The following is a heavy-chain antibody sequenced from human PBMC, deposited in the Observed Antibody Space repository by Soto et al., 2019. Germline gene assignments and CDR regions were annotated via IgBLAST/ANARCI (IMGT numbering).Heavy chain of an antibody. CDR3: ARERYIEWELPAFDY. CDR2: IIPIFGTA. D-gene: IGHD1-26*01. J-gene: IGHJ4*02. CDR1: GGTFSSYA. V-gene: IGHV1-69*13. Sequence: SVKVSCKASGGTFSSYAISWVRQAPGQGLEWMGGIIPIFGTANYTQKFQGRVTITADESTSTAYMELSSLRSEDTAVYYCARERYIEWELPAFDYWGQGTLVTVSS.